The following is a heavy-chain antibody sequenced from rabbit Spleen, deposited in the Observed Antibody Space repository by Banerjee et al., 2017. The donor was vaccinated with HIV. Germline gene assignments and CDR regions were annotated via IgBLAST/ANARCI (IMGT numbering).Heavy chain of an antibody. CDR3: ARDSYGNGRLSRLDL. J-gene: IGHJ3*01. D-gene: IGHD6-1*01. CDR2: IYNGDGST. Sequence: QSLEESGGDLVKPGASLTLTCTASGFDFSRNVMGWVRQAPGKGPEWIACIYNGDGSTWYASWAKGRFTISKTSSTTVTLQMTSLTAADTATYFCARDSYGNGRLSRLDLWGPGTLVTVS. CDR1: GFDFSRNV. V-gene: IGHV1S40*01.